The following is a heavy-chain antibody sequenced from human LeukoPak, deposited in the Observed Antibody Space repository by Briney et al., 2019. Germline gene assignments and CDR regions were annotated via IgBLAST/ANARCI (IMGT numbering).Heavy chain of an antibody. D-gene: IGHD3-22*01. Sequence: ASVKVSCKASGYTFTSYGISWVRQAPGQGLEWMGWISAYNGNTNYAQKLQGRVTMTTDTSTSTAYMGLRSLRSDDTAVYYCARDITHSSGYYYQSNWFDPWGQGTLVTVSS. CDR2: ISAYNGNT. CDR3: ARDITHSSGYYYQSNWFDP. CDR1: GYTFTSYG. V-gene: IGHV1-18*01. J-gene: IGHJ5*02.